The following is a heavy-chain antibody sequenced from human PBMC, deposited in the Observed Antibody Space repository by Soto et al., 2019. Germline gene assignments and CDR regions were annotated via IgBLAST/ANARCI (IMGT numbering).Heavy chain of an antibody. Sequence: ASVKVSCKASGYTFTGYYMHWVRQAPGQGLEWMGWINPNSGGTNYAQKFQGRVTMTRDTSISTAYMELSRLRSDDTAVYYCPRERRYSYGLTDYWGQGTLVTVSS. CDR1: GYTFTGYY. V-gene: IGHV1-2*02. CDR2: INPNSGGT. J-gene: IGHJ4*02. CDR3: PRERRYSYGLTDY. D-gene: IGHD5-18*01.